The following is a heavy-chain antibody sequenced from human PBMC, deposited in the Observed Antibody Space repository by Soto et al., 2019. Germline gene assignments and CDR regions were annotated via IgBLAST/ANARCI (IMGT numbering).Heavy chain of an antibody. Sequence: GGSLRLSCAASGFTFSSYATSWVRQAPGKGLEWVSAISGSGGSTYYADSVKGRFTISRDNSKNTLYLQMNSLRAEDTAVYYCAKGPMVRGVIITPPGLFDYWGQGTLVTVS. CDR3: AKGPMVRGVIITPPGLFDY. J-gene: IGHJ4*02. CDR1: GFTFSSYA. CDR2: ISGSGGST. D-gene: IGHD3-10*01. V-gene: IGHV3-23*01.